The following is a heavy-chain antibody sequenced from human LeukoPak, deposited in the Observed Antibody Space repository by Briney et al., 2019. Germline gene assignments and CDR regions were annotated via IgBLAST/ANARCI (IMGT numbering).Heavy chain of an antibody. V-gene: IGHV4-39*01. Sequence: SETLSLTCTVSGGSISSSSYYWGWIRQPPGKGLEWIGSIYYSGSTYYNPSLKSRVTISVDTSKNQFSLKLSSVTAADTAVYYCARHLGYCSGGSCYRAKNWFDPWRQGTLVTVSS. CDR2: IYYSGST. CDR3: ARHLGYCSGGSCYRAKNWFDP. CDR1: GGSISSSSYY. D-gene: IGHD2-15*01. J-gene: IGHJ5*02.